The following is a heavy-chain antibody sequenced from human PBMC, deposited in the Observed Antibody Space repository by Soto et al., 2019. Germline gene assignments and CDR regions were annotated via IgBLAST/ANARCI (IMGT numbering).Heavy chain of an antibody. CDR2: IYPGDSDT. J-gene: IGHJ4*02. CDR1: GYSFTNYW. Sequence: GESLKISCKGSGYSFTNYWIGWARQMPGKGLEWMGIIYPGDSDTRYSPSFQGQVTISADKSISTAYLQWSGLKASDTAMYYCAKSYFYGSGSYWAFHYWGQGTLVTVSS. D-gene: IGHD3-10*01. CDR3: AKSYFYGSGSYWAFHY. V-gene: IGHV5-51*01.